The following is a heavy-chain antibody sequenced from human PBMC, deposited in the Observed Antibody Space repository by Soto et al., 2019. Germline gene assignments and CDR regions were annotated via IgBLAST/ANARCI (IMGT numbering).Heavy chain of an antibody. CDR2: IIPIFSTP. V-gene: IGHV1-69*06. CDR1: GGTFDRHT. Sequence: ASEKVSCKASGGTFDRHTINWVRQAPGQGLEWMGGIIPIFSTPKYAQKFQGRVMLTADKSTSTAYMELSSLRYEDTAVYYCARGGLQAQGVQYNHYAMDVWGQGTTVTVSS. J-gene: IGHJ6*02. CDR3: ARGGLQAQGVQYNHYAMDV. D-gene: IGHD4-4*01.